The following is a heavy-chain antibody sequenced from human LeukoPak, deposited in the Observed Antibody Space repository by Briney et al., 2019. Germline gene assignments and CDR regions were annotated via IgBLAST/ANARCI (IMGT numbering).Heavy chain of an antibody. CDR2: INPNSGGT. CDR1: GYTFTGYY. Sequence: ASVKVSCKASGYTFTGYYMHWVRQAPGQGLEWMGWINPNSGGTNYAQKFQGRVTMTRDTSTSTAYMELSRLRSDDTAVYYCARNRIVRTQYNWFDPWGQGTLVTVSS. D-gene: IGHD2-21*01. J-gene: IGHJ5*02. V-gene: IGHV1-2*02. CDR3: ARNRIVRTQYNWFDP.